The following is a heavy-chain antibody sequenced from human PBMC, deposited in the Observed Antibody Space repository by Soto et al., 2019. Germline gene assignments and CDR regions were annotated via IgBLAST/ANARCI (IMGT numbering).Heavy chain of an antibody. CDR1: GGPISGYY. D-gene: IGHD1-26*01. J-gene: IGHJ4*02. CDR3: AREQPYNGRHNFDY. V-gene: IGHV4-59*01. CDR2: IYYSGST. Sequence: PSETLSLTCTVPGGPISGYYWNWIRQPPGKGLEWIGYIYYSGSTNYNPSLKSRVTISVDTSKNQFSLKMSSVTAADTAVYYCAREQPYNGRHNFDYWGQGTLVTVSS.